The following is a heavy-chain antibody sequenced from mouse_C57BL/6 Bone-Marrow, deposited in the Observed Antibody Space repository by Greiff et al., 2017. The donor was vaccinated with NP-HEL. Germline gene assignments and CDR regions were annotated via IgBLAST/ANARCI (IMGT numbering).Heavy chain of an antibody. Sequence: EVHLVESGGGLVKPGGSLKLSCAASGFTFSSYAMSWVRQTPEKRLEWVATISDGGSYTYYPDNVKGRFTISRDNAKNNLYLQMSHLKSEDTAMYYCASYYYGSSYPYWYFDVWGTGTTVTVSS. V-gene: IGHV5-4*01. CDR3: ASYYYGSSYPYWYFDV. D-gene: IGHD1-1*01. CDR2: ISDGGSYT. CDR1: GFTFSSYA. J-gene: IGHJ1*03.